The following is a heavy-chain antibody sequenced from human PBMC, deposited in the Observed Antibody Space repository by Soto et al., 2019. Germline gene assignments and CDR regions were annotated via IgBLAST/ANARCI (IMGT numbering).Heavy chain of an antibody. CDR2: VYYSGGA. CDR3: TRDGDGRMTTNPYYYYGMDV. Sequence: PSETLSLTCTVSGGSISVYYWSWIRQPPGKGLEWIGNVYYSGGAKYNPSVKRRVSISVDTSKNQFSLNLSAVTAADTAVYYCTRDGDGRMTTNPYYYYGMDVWGPGITVTVSS. D-gene: IGHD2-21*02. CDR1: GGSISVYY. V-gene: IGHV4-59*01. J-gene: IGHJ6*02.